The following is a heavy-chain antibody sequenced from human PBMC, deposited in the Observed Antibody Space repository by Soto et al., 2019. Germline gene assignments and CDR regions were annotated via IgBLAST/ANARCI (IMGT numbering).Heavy chain of an antibody. CDR2: ISAYNGNT. Sequence: ASVKVSCKASGYTFTSYGISWVRQAPGQGLEWMGWISAYNGNTNYAQSLQGRVTMTTDTSTSTAYMELRSLRSDDTAVDYCARQSTYYGILTGYEEWGQGTLVTVSS. J-gene: IGHJ4*02. V-gene: IGHV1-18*01. CDR3: ARQSTYYGILTGYEE. CDR1: GYTFTSYG. D-gene: IGHD3-9*01.